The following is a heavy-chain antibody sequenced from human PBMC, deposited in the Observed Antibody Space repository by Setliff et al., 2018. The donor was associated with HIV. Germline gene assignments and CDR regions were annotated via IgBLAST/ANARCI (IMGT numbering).Heavy chain of an antibody. D-gene: IGHD3-3*01. CDR2: IRGAAYGGTI. J-gene: IGHJ4*02. V-gene: IGHV3-49*04. Sequence: GGSLRLSCTASGFTFDDYAMTWVRQAPGKGLEWVGFIRGAAYGGTIEYAASVKGRFTISRDDSKSIAYLQMNSLKSEDTAVYYCARPGTRWSFDYWGQGILVTVSS. CDR3: ARPGTRWSFDY. CDR1: GFTFDDYA.